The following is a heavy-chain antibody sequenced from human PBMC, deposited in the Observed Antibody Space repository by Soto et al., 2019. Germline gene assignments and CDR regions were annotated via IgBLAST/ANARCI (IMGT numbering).Heavy chain of an antibody. CDR1: GFTFSNYW. J-gene: IGHJ6*03. D-gene: IGHD2-15*01. V-gene: IGHV3-74*02. CDR2: INSDGSVS. CDR3: ARGDCVGGTCYSLAGSFYYYMDV. Sequence: EVQLVESGGGLVQPGGSLRLSCAASGFTFSNYWRYWVRQAPGKGLEWVSRINSDGSVSSYADSVKGRLTISRDNVKNTLYLQMESLRAEDTAVYYCARGDCVGGTCYSLAGSFYYYMDVWGKGTTVTVFS.